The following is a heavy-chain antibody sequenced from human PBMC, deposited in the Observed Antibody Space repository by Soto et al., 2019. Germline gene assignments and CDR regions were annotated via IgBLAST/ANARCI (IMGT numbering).Heavy chain of an antibody. CDR1: GGSFSGYY. J-gene: IGHJ4*02. V-gene: IGHV4-34*01. D-gene: IGHD5-12*01. Sequence: SETLSLTCAVYGGSFSGYYWSWIRQPPGEGLEWIGEINHSGSTNYNPSLKSRVTISVDTSKNQFSLKLSSVTAADTAVYYCARVVVGGYATIDYWGQGTLVTVSS. CDR2: INHSGST. CDR3: ARVVVGGYATIDY.